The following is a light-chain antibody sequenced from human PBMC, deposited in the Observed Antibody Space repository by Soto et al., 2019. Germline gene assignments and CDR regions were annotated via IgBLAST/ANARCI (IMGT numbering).Light chain of an antibody. CDR1: SHDIGNGYDS. CDR2: DVV. J-gene: IGLJ1*01. CDR3: CSYTTNIAPKV. Sequence: QSALTQPASVSGSPGQSITISCTGTSHDIGNGYDSVSWYQQHPGKAPKLIIYDVVNRPSGVSSRFSGSKSGNTASLTISVLQAEDEADYYCCSYTTNIAPKVCXTGSKGTVL. V-gene: IGLV2-14*03.